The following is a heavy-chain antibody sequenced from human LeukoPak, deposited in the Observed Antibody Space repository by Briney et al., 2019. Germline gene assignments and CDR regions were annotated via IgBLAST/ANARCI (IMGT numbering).Heavy chain of an antibody. Sequence: GASVKVSCKASGYTFITYDINWVRQATGQGLEWMGWMNPNSGNTGYAQKFQGRVTMTRNTSISTAYMELSSLRSEDTAVYYCARGRYYGSGSYYGYDFDYWGQGTLVTVSS. CDR3: ARGRYYGSGSYYGYDFDY. J-gene: IGHJ4*02. CDR2: MNPNSGNT. V-gene: IGHV1-8*01. D-gene: IGHD3-10*01. CDR1: GYTFITYD.